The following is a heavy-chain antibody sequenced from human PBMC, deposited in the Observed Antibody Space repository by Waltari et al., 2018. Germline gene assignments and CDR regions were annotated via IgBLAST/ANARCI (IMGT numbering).Heavy chain of an antibody. CDR2: IYYSGST. D-gene: IGHD6-6*01. Sequence: QLQLQESGPGLVKPSETLSLTCTVSGGSISSSSYYWGWIRQPPGKGLEWIGSIYYSGSTYYNPSRKSRVTISVDTSKNQFSLKLSSVTAADTAVYYCARWSIAARPGYFQHWGQGTLVTVSS. J-gene: IGHJ1*01. V-gene: IGHV4-39*01. CDR3: ARWSIAARPGYFQH. CDR1: GGSISSSSYY.